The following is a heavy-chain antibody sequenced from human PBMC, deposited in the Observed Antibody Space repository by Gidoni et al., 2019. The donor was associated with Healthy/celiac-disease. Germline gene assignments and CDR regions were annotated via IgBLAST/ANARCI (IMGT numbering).Heavy chain of an antibody. Sequence: EVQLVESGGGLVQPGGSLSLSCAAAGFTFSRYGMNWVRQAPGKGLEWVSYISSSSSTIYYADSVKGRFTISRDNAKNSLYLQMNSLRDEDTAVHYCASNSAFDIWGQGTMVTVSS. CDR1: GFTFSRYG. CDR2: ISSSSSTI. CDR3: ASNSAFDI. V-gene: IGHV3-48*02. J-gene: IGHJ3*02.